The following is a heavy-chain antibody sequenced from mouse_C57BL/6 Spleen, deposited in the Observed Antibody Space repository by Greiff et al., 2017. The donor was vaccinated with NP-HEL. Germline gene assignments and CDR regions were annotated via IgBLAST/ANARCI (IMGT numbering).Heavy chain of an antibody. CDR3: ARKPYYDYDGLFDY. CDR1: GYTFTSYW. CDR2: IDPSDSYT. Sequence: QVQLKQPGAELVMPGASVKLSCKASGYTFTSYWMHWVKQRPGQGLEWIGEIDPSDSYTNYNQKFKGKSTLTVDKSSSTAYMQLSSLTSEDSAVYYCARKPYYDYDGLFDYWGQGTTLTVSS. V-gene: IGHV1-69*01. J-gene: IGHJ2*01. D-gene: IGHD2-4*01.